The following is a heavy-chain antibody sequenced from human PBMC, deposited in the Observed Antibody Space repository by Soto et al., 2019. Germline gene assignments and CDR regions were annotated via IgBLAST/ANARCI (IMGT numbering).Heavy chain of an antibody. CDR2: IYHSGST. V-gene: IGHV4-4*02. Sequence: SSETLSLTCAVSGGSISSSNWWSWVRQPPGKGLEWIGEIYHSGSTNYNPSLKSRVTISVDKSKNQFSLKLSSVTAADTAVYYCARSLGRGYYYYGMDVWGQGTTVTVSS. J-gene: IGHJ6*02. CDR1: GGSISSSNW. CDR3: ARSLGRGYYYYGMDV. D-gene: IGHD3-3*01.